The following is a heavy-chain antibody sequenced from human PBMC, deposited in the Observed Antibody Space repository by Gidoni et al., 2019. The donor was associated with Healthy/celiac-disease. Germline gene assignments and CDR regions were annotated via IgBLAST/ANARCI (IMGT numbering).Heavy chain of an antibody. V-gene: IGHV1-18*01. CDR2: FRAYNGNT. J-gene: IGHJ6*02. Sequence: QVQLVQSGAEGRKRGASVEVACKASGYTFTSYGISWVRQAPGKWLGWMGWFRAYNGNTNYAPKLQGRVITTTDTSTSTAHMVLMSRRSDDTAVYYCAGDRPSSAGENGMDVWGQGTTVTVSS. CDR1: GYTFTSYG. CDR3: AGDRPSSAGENGMDV. D-gene: IGHD3-16*01.